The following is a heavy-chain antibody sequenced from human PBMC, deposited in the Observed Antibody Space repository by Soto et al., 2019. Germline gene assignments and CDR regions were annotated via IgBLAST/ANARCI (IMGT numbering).Heavy chain of an antibody. V-gene: IGHV5-51*01. CDR2: IYPGDSAT. CDR1: GYSFTSDW. D-gene: IGHD4-17*01. J-gene: IGHJ4*02. Sequence: ESLRISRKDAGYSFTSDWSGWLRHIPGKGLDAMWIIYPGDSATRYSPSFQGQATISADKSISAAYLQWSSLKASDTAMYYCARETTVMPYYFDYWGQATLLTVSS. CDR3: ARETTVMPYYFDY.